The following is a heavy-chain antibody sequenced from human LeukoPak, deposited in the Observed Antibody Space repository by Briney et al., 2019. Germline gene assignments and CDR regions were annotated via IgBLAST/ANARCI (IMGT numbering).Heavy chain of an antibody. CDR2: IVPMSGTT. Sequence: SVKVSCKASGYTFTGYYMHWVRQAPGQGLEWVGRIVPMSGTTNYAQKFQGRVTITRDEFTTTAYMELSSLSSEDTAVYYCANQGRTSSDYFYFYMDVWGKGTTVTVSS. CDR1: GYTFTGYY. D-gene: IGHD6-6*01. J-gene: IGHJ6*03. CDR3: ANQGRTSSDYFYFYMDV. V-gene: IGHV1-69*05.